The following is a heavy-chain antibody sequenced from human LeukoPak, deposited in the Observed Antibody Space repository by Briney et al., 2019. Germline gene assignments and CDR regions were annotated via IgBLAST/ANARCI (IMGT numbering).Heavy chain of an antibody. CDR2: NSAYNGNT. J-gene: IGHJ6*03. CDR1: GYTFSHYG. Sequence: ASVKVSCKASGYTFSHYGINWVRQAPGQGLEWMGWNSAYNGNTNYAQNLQGRVTMTADTSTSIAYMELRSLRPDDTAVYYCVRDGGGLYYYSYMDVWGTGTTVTVSS. CDR3: VRDGGGLYYYSYMDV. D-gene: IGHD3-16*01. V-gene: IGHV1-18*01.